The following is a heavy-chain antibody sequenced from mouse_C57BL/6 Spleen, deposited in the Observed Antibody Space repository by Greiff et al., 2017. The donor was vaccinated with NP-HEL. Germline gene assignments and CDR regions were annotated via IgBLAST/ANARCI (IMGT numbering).Heavy chain of an antibody. Sequence: QVTLKVSGPGILQPSQTLSLTCSFSGFSLSTFGMGVGWIRQPSGKGLEWLAHIWWDDDKYYNPALKSRLTISKDTSKNQVFLKIANVDTADTATYYCALCRDDYAMDYWGQGTSVTVSS. CDR2: IWWDDDK. CDR3: ALCRDDYAMDY. D-gene: IGHD6-5*01. V-gene: IGHV8-8*01. J-gene: IGHJ4*01. CDR1: GFSLSTFGMG.